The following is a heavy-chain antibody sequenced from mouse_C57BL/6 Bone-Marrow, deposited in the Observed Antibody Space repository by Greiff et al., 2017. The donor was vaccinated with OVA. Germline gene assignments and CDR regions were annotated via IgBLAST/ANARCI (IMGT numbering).Heavy chain of an antibody. CDR3: ARPSTWFYYFDY. D-gene: IGHD2-1*01. J-gene: IGHJ2*01. CDR2: ISSGGSYT. CDR1: GFTFSSYG. Sequence: EVKLVESGGDLVKPGGSLKLSCAASGFTFSSYGMSWVRQTPDKRLEWVATISSGGSYTYYPDSVKGRFTISRDNAKNTLYLQMSSLKSKDTAMYYCARPSTWFYYFDYWGQGTTLTVSS. V-gene: IGHV5-6*01.